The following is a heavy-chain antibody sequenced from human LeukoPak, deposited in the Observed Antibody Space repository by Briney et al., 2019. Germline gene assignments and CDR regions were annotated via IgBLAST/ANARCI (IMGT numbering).Heavy chain of an antibody. V-gene: IGHV3-23*01. CDR2: ISGSGSVT. Sequence: PGGSLRLSCAASGFTLNTYGMSWVRQSPGKGLEWVSAISGSGSVTHYADSVKGRFTISRDNSKNTLYLQMNSLRAEDTAVYYCAKDRTTVVTPFDSWGQGTLVTVSS. CDR3: AKDRTTVVTPFDS. D-gene: IGHD4-23*01. J-gene: IGHJ4*02. CDR1: GFTLNTYG.